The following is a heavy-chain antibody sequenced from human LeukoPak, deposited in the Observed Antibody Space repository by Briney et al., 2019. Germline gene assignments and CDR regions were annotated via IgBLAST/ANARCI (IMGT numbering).Heavy chain of an antibody. J-gene: IGHJ4*02. D-gene: IGHD3-22*01. CDR1: GGSISSYY. Sequence: SETLSLTCTASGGSISSYYWSWIRQPAGKGLEWIGRIYTSGSTNYNPSLTSRVTMSVDTSKNQFSLKLSSVTAADTAVYYCARDPDYDSSGYYFDYWGQGTLVTVSS. CDR2: IYTSGST. CDR3: ARDPDYDSSGYYFDY. V-gene: IGHV4-4*07.